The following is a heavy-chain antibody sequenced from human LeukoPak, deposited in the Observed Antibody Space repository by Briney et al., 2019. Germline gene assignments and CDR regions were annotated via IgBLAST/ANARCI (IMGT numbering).Heavy chain of an antibody. CDR3: AKDKGREGDY. CDR2: ISADGIDK. CDR1: GFTFSNYG. V-gene: IGHV3-30*18. Sequence: DPGGPLRLSCAASGFTFSNYGMHWFRQAPGKGLERVSVISADGIDKYYEDSVKGRFTISRDNSKNTLYLQMSSLRPEDTAVYYWAKDKGREGDYWGQGNLVTVSS. J-gene: IGHJ4*02.